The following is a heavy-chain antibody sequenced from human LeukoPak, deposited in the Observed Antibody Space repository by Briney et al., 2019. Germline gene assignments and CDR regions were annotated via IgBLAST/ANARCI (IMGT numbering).Heavy chain of an antibody. CDR3: AVSLAVAGNFDY. Sequence: ASVKVSCKVSGYTLTELSMHWVRQAPGKGLEWMGGFDPEDGETIYAQKFQGRVTMTEDTSTDTAYVELSSLRSEDTAVYYCAVSLAVAGNFDYWGQGTLVTVSS. CDR1: GYTLTELS. J-gene: IGHJ4*02. D-gene: IGHD6-19*01. CDR2: FDPEDGET. V-gene: IGHV1-24*01.